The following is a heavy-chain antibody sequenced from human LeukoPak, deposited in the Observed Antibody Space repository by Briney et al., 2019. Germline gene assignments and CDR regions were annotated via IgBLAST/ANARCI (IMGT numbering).Heavy chain of an antibody. CDR3: ARNFDDPHAFDI. CDR1: GGSISSYY. Sequence: SETLSLTCTLSGGSISSYYWSWIRQPAGKGLEWIGRIYTSGSTNYNPSLKSRVTMSVDTSKNQFSLKLSSVTAADTAVYYGARNFDDPHAFDIWGQGTMVTVSS. D-gene: IGHD3-9*01. J-gene: IGHJ3*02. CDR2: IYTSGST. V-gene: IGHV4-4*07.